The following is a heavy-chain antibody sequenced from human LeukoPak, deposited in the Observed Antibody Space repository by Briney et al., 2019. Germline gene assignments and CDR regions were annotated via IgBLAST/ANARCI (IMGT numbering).Heavy chain of an antibody. J-gene: IGHJ4*02. Sequence: SETLSLTCTVSGGSISSHYWSWIRQPPGKGLEWIGYIYYSGSTNYNPSLKSRVTISVDTSKNQFSLKLSSVTAADTAVYYCARDQWYIDYWGQGTLVTVSS. CDR3: ARDQWYIDY. V-gene: IGHV4-59*11. CDR2: IYYSGST. CDR1: GGSISSHY. D-gene: IGHD1-14*01.